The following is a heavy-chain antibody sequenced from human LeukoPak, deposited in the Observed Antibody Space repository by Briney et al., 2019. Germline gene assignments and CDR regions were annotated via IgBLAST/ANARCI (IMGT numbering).Heavy chain of an antibody. CDR2: IYTSGST. V-gene: IGHV4-4*07. Sequence: SETLSLTCTVSGGSISSYYWSWIRQPAGKGLEGIGRIYTSGSTNYNPSLKSRVTMSVDTSKNQFSLKLSSVTAADTAVYYCARGGSYYDSSGYYYFDYWGQGTLVTVSS. CDR1: GGSISSYY. D-gene: IGHD3-22*01. CDR3: ARGGSYYDSSGYYYFDY. J-gene: IGHJ4*02.